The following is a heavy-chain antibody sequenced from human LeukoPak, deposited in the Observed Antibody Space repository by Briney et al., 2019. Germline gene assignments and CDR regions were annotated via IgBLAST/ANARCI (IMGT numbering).Heavy chain of an antibody. CDR1: GFTFSSYS. J-gene: IGHJ4*02. CDR2: ISSSSSCI. D-gene: IGHD6-13*01. Sequence: PGGSLRLSCAASGFTFSSYSMNWVRQAPGKGLEWVSSISSSSSCIYYADSVKGRFTISRDNAKNSLYLQMNSLRAEDTAVYYCAREAGYSSSWDPHFDYWGQGTLVTVSS. V-gene: IGHV3-21*01. CDR3: AREAGYSSSWDPHFDY.